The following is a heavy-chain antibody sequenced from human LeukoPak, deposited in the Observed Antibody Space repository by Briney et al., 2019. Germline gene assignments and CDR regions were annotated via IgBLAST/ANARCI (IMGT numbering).Heavy chain of an antibody. V-gene: IGHV4-34*01. Sequence: PSETLSLTCAVYGGSFSGYYWSWIRQPPGKGLEWIGEINHSGSTNYNPSLKSRVTISVDTSKNQFSLKLSSVTAADTAVYYRARWEGGGYYDFDYWGQGTLVTVSS. CDR2: INHSGST. J-gene: IGHJ4*02. CDR1: GGSFSGYY. D-gene: IGHD1-26*01. CDR3: ARWEGGGYYDFDY.